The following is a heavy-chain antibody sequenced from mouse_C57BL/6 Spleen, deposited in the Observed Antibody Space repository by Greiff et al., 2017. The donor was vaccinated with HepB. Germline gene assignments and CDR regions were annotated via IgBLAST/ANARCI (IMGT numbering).Heavy chain of an antibody. Sequence: QVQLKQSGAELVRPGASVKLSCKASGYTFTDYYINWVKQRPGQGLEWIARIYPGSGNTYYNEKFKGKATLTAEKSSSTAYMQLSSLTSEDSAVYFCASSYYGSSPFDYWGQGTTLTVSS. D-gene: IGHD1-1*01. CDR3: ASSYYGSSPFDY. J-gene: IGHJ2*01. V-gene: IGHV1-76*01. CDR1: GYTFTDYY. CDR2: IYPGSGNT.